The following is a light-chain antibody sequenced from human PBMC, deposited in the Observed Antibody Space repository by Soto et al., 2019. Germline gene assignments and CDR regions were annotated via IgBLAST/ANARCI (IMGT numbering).Light chain of an antibody. V-gene: IGKV3-15*01. J-gene: IGKJ2*01. CDR3: QHYNYWPYT. Sequence: EIGMTPYPAPLSLSPGERAPPSRRASQTIDNTLAWYQRKPGQAPRLLIYDASTRATGVPARFSGSGSGTDFTLTISSLQSEDFAVYYCQHYNYWPYTFGQGTKVDIK. CDR2: DAS. CDR1: QTIDNT.